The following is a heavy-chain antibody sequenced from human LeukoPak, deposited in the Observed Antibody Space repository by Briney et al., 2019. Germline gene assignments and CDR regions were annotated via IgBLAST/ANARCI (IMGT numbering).Heavy chain of an antibody. CDR3: AREQVRFGEFAPSSFDY. CDR1: GGTFSSYA. V-gene: IGHV1-69*13. Sequence: EASVKVSCKASGGTFSSYAISWVRQAPGQGLEWMGGIIPIFGTANYAQKFQGRVTITADESTSTAYMELSSLRSEDTAVYYCAREQVRFGEFAPSSFDYWGQGTLVTVSS. J-gene: IGHJ4*02. CDR2: IIPIFGTA. D-gene: IGHD3-10*01.